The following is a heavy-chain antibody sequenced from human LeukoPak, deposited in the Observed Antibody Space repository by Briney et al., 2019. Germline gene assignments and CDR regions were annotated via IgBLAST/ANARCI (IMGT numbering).Heavy chain of an antibody. CDR1: GGSISSYY. CDR2: INHSGST. J-gene: IGHJ4*02. Sequence: PSETLSLTCTVSGGSISSYYWSWIRQPPGKGLEWIGEINHSGSTNYNPSLKSRVTISVDTSKNQFSLKLSSVTAADTAVYYCATGGYSYGSQFDYWGQGTLVTVSS. D-gene: IGHD5-18*01. CDR3: ATGGYSYGSQFDY. V-gene: IGHV4-34*01.